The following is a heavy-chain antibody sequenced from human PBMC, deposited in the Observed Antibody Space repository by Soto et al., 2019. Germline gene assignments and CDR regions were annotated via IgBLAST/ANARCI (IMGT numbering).Heavy chain of an antibody. Sequence: QVQLVQSGAEVKKPGASVKVSCKASGYTFTSYGISWVRQAPGQGLEWMGWISAYNGNTNYAQKLQGRVTMTTVTSTSTAYMELRGLGSDDTAVYYCARRTKSYDNWFDPWGQGTLVTVSS. V-gene: IGHV1-18*04. CDR1: GYTFTSYG. D-gene: IGHD5-18*01. CDR3: ARRTKSYDNWFDP. J-gene: IGHJ5*02. CDR2: ISAYNGNT.